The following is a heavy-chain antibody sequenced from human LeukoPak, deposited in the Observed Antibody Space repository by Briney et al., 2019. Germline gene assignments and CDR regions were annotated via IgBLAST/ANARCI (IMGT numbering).Heavy chain of an antibody. Sequence: AAVKASCKVSGYTLTELSMHWVRQAPGKGLEWMGGFDPEDGETIYAQKFQGRVTMTEDTSTDTAYMELSSLRSEDTAVYYCATVNDYVWGSYRQSAARDFQHWGQGTLVTVSS. V-gene: IGHV1-24*01. CDR2: FDPEDGET. CDR3: ATVNDYVWGSYRQSAARDFQH. J-gene: IGHJ1*01. CDR1: GYTLTELS. D-gene: IGHD3-16*02.